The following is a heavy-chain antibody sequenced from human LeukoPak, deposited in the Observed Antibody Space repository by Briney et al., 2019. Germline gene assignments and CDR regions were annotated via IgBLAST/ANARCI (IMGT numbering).Heavy chain of an antibody. CDR1: GFPFSTYW. V-gene: IGHV3-7*03. CDR2: INQDGTEK. D-gene: IGHD2-15*01. Sequence: PGGSLRLSCAASGFPFSTYWMSWVRQAPGKGLEWVADINQDGTEKYYVDSVKGRFTISRDNAKNSLYLQMNSLRAEDTALYYCAKDIGPVRLNWFDPWGQGTLVTVSS. CDR3: AKDIGPVRLNWFDP. J-gene: IGHJ5*02.